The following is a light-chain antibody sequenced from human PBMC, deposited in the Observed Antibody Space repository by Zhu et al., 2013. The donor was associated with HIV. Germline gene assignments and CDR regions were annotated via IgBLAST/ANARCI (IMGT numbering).Light chain of an antibody. J-gene: IGLJ3*02. V-gene: IGLV2-14*01. CDR1: SSDVGGYNY. CDR2: EVS. CDR3: TSYTTKNIV. Sequence: QSALTQPASVSGSPGQSITVSCTGTSSDVGGYNYVSWYQQHPGKAPKLMIYEVSKRPSGVPERFSGSKSGNTASLTISGLQPEDEAYYYCTSYTTKNIVFGGGTKLTVL.